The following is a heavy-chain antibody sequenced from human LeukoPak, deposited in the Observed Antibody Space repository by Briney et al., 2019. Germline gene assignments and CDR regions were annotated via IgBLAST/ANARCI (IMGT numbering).Heavy chain of an antibody. V-gene: IGHV3-23*01. D-gene: IGHD3-3*01. Sequence: GSLRLSCTAXGFTFSSYAMTWARQSPGKGLEWVSTISGRGDSTYYADSVKGRVTISRDNSKTTLNLQMNSLRADDTAVYYCAKGFSGVATAYYYGMDVWGQGTTVTVSS. CDR3: AKGFSGVATAYYYGMDV. J-gene: IGHJ6*02. CDR2: ISGRGDST. CDR1: GFTFSSYA.